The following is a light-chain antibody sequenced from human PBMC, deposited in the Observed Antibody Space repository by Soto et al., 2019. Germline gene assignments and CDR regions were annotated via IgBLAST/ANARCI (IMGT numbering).Light chain of an antibody. J-gene: IGKJ4*01. CDR1: QSVSSN. CDR2: GAS. CDR3: QQLNSYRLT. V-gene: IGKV3D-15*01. Sequence: EIVLTQSPATLSVSPGERATLSCRASQSVSSNLAWYQQIPGRAPRLLIYGASTRATGIPDRFSGSGSGTDFTLTIARLEPEDFATYYCQQLNSYRLTFGGGTKVDIK.